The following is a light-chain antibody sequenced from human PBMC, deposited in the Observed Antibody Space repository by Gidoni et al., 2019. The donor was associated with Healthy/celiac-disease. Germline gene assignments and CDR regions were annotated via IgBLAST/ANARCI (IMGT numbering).Light chain of an antibody. CDR2: AAS. J-gene: IGKJ3*01. Sequence: DIQITQSPSSLSASVGDRVTITCRASQSISSYLNWYQQKPGKDPKLLIYAASSLQSGVPSRFSGSGSGTDCTLTISSLQPEDCATYYCQQSYSTPIFTFGPGTKVDIK. CDR1: QSISSY. V-gene: IGKV1-39*01. CDR3: QQSYSTPIFT.